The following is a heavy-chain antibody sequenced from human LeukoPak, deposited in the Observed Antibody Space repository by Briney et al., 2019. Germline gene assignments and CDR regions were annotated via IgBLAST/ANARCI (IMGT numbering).Heavy chain of an antibody. CDR3: PTTPQRFDP. J-gene: IGHJ5*02. CDR1: GGSISSSSSY. D-gene: IGHD2-2*01. V-gene: IGHV4-39*02. CDR2: MYYSGST. Sequence: SETLSLTCTVSGGSISSSSSYWGWIRQSPGKGLEWIGNMYYSGSTYYNPSLKSRVTISVDASRNLFSLKLSSVTAADTAVYYWPTTPQRFDPGAQEPWVTFP.